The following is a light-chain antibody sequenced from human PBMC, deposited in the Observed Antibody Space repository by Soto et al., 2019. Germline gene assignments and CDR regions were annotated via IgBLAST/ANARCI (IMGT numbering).Light chain of an antibody. J-gene: IGKJ5*01. CDR2: DAS. Sequence: DIVLTQSPATLSLSPGDRVTLSCRASQTVGRYLSWYQHSPGQGPRLLVYDASNRATGVPDRFSGSGSGTDFTLTISRLEPEDSAVYYCQQYGSSPPITFGQGTR. CDR1: QTVGRY. V-gene: IGKV3-20*01. CDR3: QQYGSSPPIT.